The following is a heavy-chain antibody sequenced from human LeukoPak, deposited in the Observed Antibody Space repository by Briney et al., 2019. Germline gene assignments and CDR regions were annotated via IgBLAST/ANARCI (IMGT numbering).Heavy chain of an antibody. J-gene: IGHJ4*02. CDR2: IYYSGST. CDR3: AGVYYDFWSGYLGGYFDY. D-gene: IGHD3-3*01. V-gene: IGHV4-59*01. CDR1: GGSISSYY. Sequence: SETLSLTCTVSGGSISSYYWSWIRQPPGKGREWIGYIYYSGSTNYNPSLKSRVTISVDTSKNQFSLKLSSVTAADTAVYYCAGVYYDFWSGYLGGYFDYWGQGTLVTVSS.